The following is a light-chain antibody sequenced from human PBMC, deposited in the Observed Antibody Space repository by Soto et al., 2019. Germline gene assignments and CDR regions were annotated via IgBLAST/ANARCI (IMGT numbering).Light chain of an antibody. CDR3: AAWDGSLNNVL. V-gene: IGLV1-44*01. J-gene: IGLJ2*01. CDR2: GDN. CDR1: GSSIGTNT. Sequence: QAVVPHPPSASGTPGQRVTISCSGSGSSIGTNTVNWYRQLPGTAPKLLIYGDNQRPSGVPDRFSGSKSGTSASLAISGLQSEDEAEYYCAAWDGSLNNVLFGGGTKLTVL.